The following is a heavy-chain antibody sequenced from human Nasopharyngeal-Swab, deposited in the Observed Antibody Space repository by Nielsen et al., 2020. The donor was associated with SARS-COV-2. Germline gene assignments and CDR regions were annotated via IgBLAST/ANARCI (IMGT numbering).Heavy chain of an antibody. V-gene: IGHV2-5*01. CDR1: GFSLSSSGVG. J-gene: IGHJ4*02. D-gene: IGHD2-2*01. CDR3: AHSEQSGYCSNSSCLSWAGY. CDR2: VYWNDDK. Sequence: SGPTLVKPTQTLTLTCTFSGFSLSSSGVGVGWIRQPPGKALEWLALVYWNDDKRYSPSLESRLTITKDTSKNQVVLTMTNMDPDDTATSYCAHSEQSGYCSNSSCLSWAGYWGQGTLVTVSS.